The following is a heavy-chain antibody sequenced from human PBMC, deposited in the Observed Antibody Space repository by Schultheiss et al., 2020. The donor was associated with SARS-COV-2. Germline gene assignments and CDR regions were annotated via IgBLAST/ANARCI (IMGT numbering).Heavy chain of an antibody. D-gene: IGHD5-18*01. V-gene: IGHV4-61*08. CDR1: GGSISSGGYT. CDR3: ARHGADGYSYGQFIDY. Sequence: SETLSLTCAVSGGSISSGGYTWSWIRQPPGKGLEWIGYIYYSGSTNYNPSLKSRVTISVDTSKNQFSLKLSSVTAADTAVYYCARHGADGYSYGQFIDYWGQGTLVTVSS. J-gene: IGHJ4*02. CDR2: IYYSGST.